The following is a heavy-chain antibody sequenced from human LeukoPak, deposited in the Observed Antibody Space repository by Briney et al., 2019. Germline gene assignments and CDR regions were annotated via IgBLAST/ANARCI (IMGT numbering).Heavy chain of an antibody. CDR2: INHSRST. Sequence: SETLSLTCAVYGGSFSGYYWSWIRQPPGKGLEWIGEINHSRSTNYNPSLKSRVTISVDTSKNQFSLKLSSVTAADTAVYYCARGGHGSLPGGDYWGQGTLVTVSS. V-gene: IGHV4-34*01. CDR3: ARGGHGSLPGGDY. D-gene: IGHD1-26*01. J-gene: IGHJ4*02. CDR1: GGSFSGYY.